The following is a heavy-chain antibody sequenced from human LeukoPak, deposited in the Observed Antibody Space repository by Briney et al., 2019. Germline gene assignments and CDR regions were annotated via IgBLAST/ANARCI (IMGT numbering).Heavy chain of an antibody. CDR3: ARRPSGSGRFDS. V-gene: IGHV4-34*01. D-gene: IGHD3-10*01. CDR1: GGSFSGYY. CDR2: INHSGST. J-gene: IGHJ4*02. Sequence: PSETLSLTCAVYGGSFSGYYWSWIRQPPGKGLEWIGEINHSGSTNYNPSLKSRVTISVDTPKNQFSLKLSSVTAADTAVYYCARRPSGSGRFDSWGQGTLVTVSS.